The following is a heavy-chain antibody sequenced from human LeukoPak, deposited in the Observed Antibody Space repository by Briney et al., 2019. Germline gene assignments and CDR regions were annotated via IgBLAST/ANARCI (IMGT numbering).Heavy chain of an antibody. CDR1: GYTFTSYG. Sequence: ASVKVSCKASGYTFTSYGISWVRQAPGQGLEWMGWISAYNGNTNYAQKLQGRVTMATDTSTSTAYMELRSLRSDDTAVYYCARFRRGYSYGTFDYWGQGTLVTVSS. D-gene: IGHD5-18*01. CDR3: ARFRRGYSYGTFDY. CDR2: ISAYNGNT. V-gene: IGHV1-18*01. J-gene: IGHJ4*02.